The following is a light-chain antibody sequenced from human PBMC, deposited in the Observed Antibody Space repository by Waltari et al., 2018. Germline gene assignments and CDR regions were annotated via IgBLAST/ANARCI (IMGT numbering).Light chain of an antibody. V-gene: IGLV2-14*03. Sequence: QSALAQPASVSGSPGQSITIPCTGTGMYVGRYNYVSWYQQLPCKAPKVIIFDVSDRPSGVSTRFSGSKSGNTASLTISGLQAEDEADYYCGSYSGTTTYVFGTGTYVTVL. CDR2: DVS. CDR1: GMYVGRYNY. CDR3: GSYSGTTTYV. J-gene: IGLJ1*01.